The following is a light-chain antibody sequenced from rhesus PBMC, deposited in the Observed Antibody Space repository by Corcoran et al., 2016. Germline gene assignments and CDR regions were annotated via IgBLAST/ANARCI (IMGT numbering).Light chain of an antibody. J-gene: IGKJ2*01. CDR1: QGVSDY. V-gene: IGKV1-36*02. CDR3: LQGYSSPYS. Sequence: DIQMTQSPSSLSASVGDRVTITCRASQGVSDYLSWYQQKPGKAPKRLIYAASRLESGVPSRVSGSGSGTDFTLPISSLQPEDFATYYCLQGYSSPYSFGQGTKVEIK. CDR2: AAS.